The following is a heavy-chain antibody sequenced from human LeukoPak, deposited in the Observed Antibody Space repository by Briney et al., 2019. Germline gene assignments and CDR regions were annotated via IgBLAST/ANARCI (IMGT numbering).Heavy chain of an antibody. V-gene: IGHV4-39*07. CDR2: IDYNEIT. J-gene: IGHJ3*02. Sequence: SETLSLTCTVSGDSISSSNYYWGWIRQPPGKGLEWIGNIDYNEITYYNPSLKSRVTISVDTSKTQLSLKLNSVAAADTAVYYCARDRAYYYDSSGYHGAFDIWGQGTLVTVSS. CDR1: GDSISSSNYY. D-gene: IGHD3-22*01. CDR3: ARDRAYYYDSSGYHGAFDI.